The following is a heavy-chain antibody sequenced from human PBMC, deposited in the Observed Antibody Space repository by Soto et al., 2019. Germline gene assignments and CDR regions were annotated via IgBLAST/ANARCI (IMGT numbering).Heavy chain of an antibody. V-gene: IGHV4-34*01. CDR3: ARLADYDFWSGYSFFDY. CDR2: INHSGST. CDR1: GGSFSGYY. J-gene: IGHJ4*02. D-gene: IGHD3-3*01. Sequence: PSETLSLTCAVYGGSFSGYYWSWIRQPPGKGLEWIGKINHSGSTNYNPSLKSRVTISVDTSKNQFSLKLSSVTAADTAVYYCARLADYDFWSGYSFFDYWGQGTLVTVSS.